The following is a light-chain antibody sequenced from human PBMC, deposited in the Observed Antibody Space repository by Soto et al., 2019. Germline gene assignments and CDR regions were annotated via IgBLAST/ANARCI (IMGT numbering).Light chain of an antibody. CDR1: QSISSY. V-gene: IGKV1-39*01. J-gene: IGKJ5*01. CDR2: AAS. Sequence: DIHMTQSPSTLSASVGDRVTITCRPSQSISSYLNWYQQKPGKAPKLLIYAASSLQSGVPSRFSGSGSGTDFTLTISRLEPQDFAVYYCQQYGSSPPRATFGQGTLLEI. CDR3: QQYGSSPPRAT.